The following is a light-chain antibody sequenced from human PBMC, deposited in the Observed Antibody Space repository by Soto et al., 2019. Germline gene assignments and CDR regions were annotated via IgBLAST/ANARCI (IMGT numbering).Light chain of an antibody. V-gene: IGKV2-28*01. CDR2: LGS. Sequence: LQKPGQSPQLLIYLGSSRASGVPDRFSGSESGTDFTLNISRVEAEDVGIYYCMQALQTPITFGQGTRLEIK. CDR3: MQALQTPIT. J-gene: IGKJ5*01.